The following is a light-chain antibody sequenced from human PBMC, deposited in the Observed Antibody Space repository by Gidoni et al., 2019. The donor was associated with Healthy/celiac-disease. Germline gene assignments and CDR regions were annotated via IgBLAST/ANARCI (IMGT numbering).Light chain of an antibody. CDR2: EVS. CDR1: SSDVGGYNY. Sequence: ALTQPASVSRSPGQSITISCTGTSSDVGGYNYVSWYQQHPGKAPKLMIYEVSSRRSAVSNRFSGSTSGNTTSLTISGLQAEDEADYYCSSYKSSSTLSVFGTGTKVTVL. V-gene: IGLV2-14*01. CDR3: SSYKSSSTLSV. J-gene: IGLJ1*01.